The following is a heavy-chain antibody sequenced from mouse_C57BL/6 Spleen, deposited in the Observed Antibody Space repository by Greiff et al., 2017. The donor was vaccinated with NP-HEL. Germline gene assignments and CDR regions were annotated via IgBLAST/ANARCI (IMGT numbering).Heavy chain of an antibody. CDR3: ARELGGY. Sequence: DVMLVESGGGLVKPGGSLKLSCAASGFTFSDYGMHWVRQAPEKGLEWVAYISSGSSSIYYTDTLKGRFTISRDNAKNTLFLQMTSLRSEDTARYYCARELGGYWGQGTTLTVSS. CDR2: ISSGSSSI. J-gene: IGHJ2*01. CDR1: GFTFSDYG. V-gene: IGHV5-17*01. D-gene: IGHD4-1*01.